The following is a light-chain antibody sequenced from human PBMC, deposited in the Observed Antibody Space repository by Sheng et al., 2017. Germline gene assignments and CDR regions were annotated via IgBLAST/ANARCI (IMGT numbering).Light chain of an antibody. CDR2: EVY. Sequence: QSALTQPASLSESPGQSITISCTGTSSDIGSHNLVSWYQQHPGKVPKLIIYEVYKRPSGVSNRFSGSKSGDTASLTISGLQTEDEADYYCCSYAGSSTPYVFGTGTKVTVL. CDR3: CSYAGSSTPYV. V-gene: IGLV2-23*02. J-gene: IGLJ1*01. CDR1: SSDIGSHNL.